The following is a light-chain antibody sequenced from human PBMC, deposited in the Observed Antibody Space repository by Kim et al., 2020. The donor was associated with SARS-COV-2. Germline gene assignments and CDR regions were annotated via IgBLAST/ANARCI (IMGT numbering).Light chain of an antibody. J-gene: IGLJ1*01. Sequence: PGQTASITGSGNKLGDKYACWYQQKPSQSPVLVIYQDSKRHSGSPGRFSGSNSGNTATLTSSGTQAMDEADYYCQAWDSSTALYVFRTGTKVTVL. V-gene: IGLV3-1*01. CDR2: QDS. CDR3: QAWDSSTALYV. CDR1: KLGDKY.